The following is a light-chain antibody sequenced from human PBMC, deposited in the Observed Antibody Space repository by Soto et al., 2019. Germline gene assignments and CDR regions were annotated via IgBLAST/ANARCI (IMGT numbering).Light chain of an antibody. CDR2: LGS. CDR3: MQALQTHT. J-gene: IGKJ2*01. CDR1: QSLLHSNGYNY. Sequence: DIVMTQSPLSLPVTPGEPASISCGSSQSLLHSNGYNYLDWYLQKPGQSPQLLIYLGSNRSSGVPDRFSGSGSGTDFTLKISRVEAEDVGVYYCMQALQTHTFGQGTKLEIK. V-gene: IGKV2-28*01.